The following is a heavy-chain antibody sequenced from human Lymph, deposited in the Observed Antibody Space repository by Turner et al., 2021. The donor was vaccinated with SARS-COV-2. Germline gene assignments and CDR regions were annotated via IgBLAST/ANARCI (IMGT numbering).Heavy chain of an antibody. Sequence: EVQLVEYGGGVVQPGGSLSLSSAASGLTLSSYWMHWVRQPPGKGLVWVSRVKSDGSSTTYADSVKGRFTISRDNAKNTLYLQMNSLRAEDTAVYYCARDTPYSTSAAHYWGQGTLVTVSS. CDR2: VKSDGSST. V-gene: IGHV3-74*01. CDR3: ARDTPYSTSAAHY. J-gene: IGHJ4*02. D-gene: IGHD6-6*01. CDR1: GLTLSSYW.